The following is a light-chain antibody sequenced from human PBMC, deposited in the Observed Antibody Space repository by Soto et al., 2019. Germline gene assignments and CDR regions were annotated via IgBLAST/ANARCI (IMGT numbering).Light chain of an antibody. V-gene: IGKV3-20*01. CDR2: GTS. Sequence: DIVLTQSPGTLSLSPGERATLSCRASQSISSSFLAWYHQKPGQAPRLLIYGTSSRATGIPDRFSGSGSGTDFTLTISRLEPEDFVVYYCQLYGSPYTFGQGTKLEIK. CDR1: QSISSSF. J-gene: IGKJ2*01. CDR3: QLYGSPYT.